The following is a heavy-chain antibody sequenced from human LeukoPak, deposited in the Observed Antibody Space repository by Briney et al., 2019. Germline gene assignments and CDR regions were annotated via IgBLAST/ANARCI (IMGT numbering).Heavy chain of an antibody. CDR2: ISSSSSTT. CDR1: GFTFSSYS. CDR3: ARVDYDSSGYYPFIGY. D-gene: IGHD3-22*01. V-gene: IGHV3-48*01. J-gene: IGHJ4*02. Sequence: GGSLRLSCAVSGFTFSSYSMNWVRQAPGKWLEWVSYISSSSSTTYYADSVKGRFTISRDNAKNSLYLQMNSLRAEDTAVYYCARVDYDSSGYYPFIGYWGQGTLVTVSS.